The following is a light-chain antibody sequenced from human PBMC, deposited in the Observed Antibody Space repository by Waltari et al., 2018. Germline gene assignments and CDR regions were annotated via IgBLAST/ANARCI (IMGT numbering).Light chain of an antibody. CDR2: IND. CDR1: SFNIGRDA. J-gene: IGLJ2*01. CDR3: ASWDDSLNGVR. Sequence: QSVLTQPPSASGTPGQRVSISCSGGSFNIGRDAVYWYQQLPGAAPKLLMFINDQMPSVVPDRVSGCKSGTSAARTISGLQAEDEADYYCASWDDSLNGVRFGGGTKLTVL. V-gene: IGLV1-44*01.